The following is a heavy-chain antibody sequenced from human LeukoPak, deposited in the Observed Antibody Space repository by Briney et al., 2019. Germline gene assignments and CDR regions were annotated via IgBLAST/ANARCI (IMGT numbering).Heavy chain of an antibody. J-gene: IGHJ6*02. CDR3: AGSPKRYGMDV. CDR1: GGSISSYY. V-gene: IGHV4-59*08. D-gene: IGHD2-2*01. CDR2: IYYSGST. Sequence: SETLSLTCTVSGGSISSYYWSWIRQPPGKGLEWIGYIYYSGSTNYNPSLKSRVTISVDTSKNQFSLKLSSVTAADTAVYYCAGSPKRYGMDVWGQGTTVTVSS.